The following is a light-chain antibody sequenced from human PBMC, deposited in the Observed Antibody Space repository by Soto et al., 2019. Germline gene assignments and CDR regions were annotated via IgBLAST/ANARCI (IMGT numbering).Light chain of an antibody. V-gene: IGLV2-8*01. CDR1: SSDVGGYNF. CDR2: EVN. J-gene: IGLJ1*01. CDR3: FSNVGDNNRYV. Sequence: QSALTQPPSASGSPGQSVTISCTGTSSDVGGYNFVSWYQQHPGKAPKLVIYEVNKRPSGVPNRFSGSKSGNTASLTVSGLQADDEADYYCFSNVGDNNRYVFGTGTKLTVL.